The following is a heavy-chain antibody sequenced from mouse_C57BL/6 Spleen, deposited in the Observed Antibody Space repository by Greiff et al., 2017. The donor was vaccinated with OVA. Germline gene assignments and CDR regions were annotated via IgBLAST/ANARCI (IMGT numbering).Heavy chain of an antibody. Sequence: QVTLKESGPGILQPSQTLSLTCSFSGFSLSTFGMGVGWIRQPSGKGLEWLAHIWWDDDKYYNPALKSRPTITKDTSKNQVFLKIAKVDTADTATYYCARYTTVVDGAMDYWGQGTSVTVSS. J-gene: IGHJ4*01. D-gene: IGHD1-1*01. CDR1: GFSLSTFGMG. CDR3: ARYTTVVDGAMDY. V-gene: IGHV8-8*01. CDR2: IWWDDDK.